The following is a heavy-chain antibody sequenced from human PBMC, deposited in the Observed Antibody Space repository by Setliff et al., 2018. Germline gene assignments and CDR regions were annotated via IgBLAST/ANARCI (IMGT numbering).Heavy chain of an antibody. J-gene: IGHJ6*03. CDR2: IYTSWST. CDR3: VRVTGFFYVDA. CDR1: GGSVGSDFSY. V-gene: IGHV4-61*09. D-gene: IGHD3-3*01. Sequence: SETLSLTCTVSGGSVGSDFSYWTWIRQPAGKGLEWIGQIYTSWSTNYNPSLQSRVTISLDASKNQFSLRLTSVTAADTAVYYCVRVTGFFYVDAWGKGTTVTVSS.